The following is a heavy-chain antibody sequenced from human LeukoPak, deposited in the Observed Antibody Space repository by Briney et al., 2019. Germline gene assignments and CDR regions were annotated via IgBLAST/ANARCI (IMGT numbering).Heavy chain of an antibody. J-gene: IGHJ4*02. Sequence: GGSLRLSCAASGFTFSNAWMSWVRQAPGKGLEWVGRIKSKTDGGTTDYAAPVKGRFTISRDDSKNTLYLQMNSLKTEDTAVYYCTTVLGYSYVLRTDYWGQGTLVTVSS. D-gene: IGHD5-18*01. CDR1: GFTFSNAW. V-gene: IGHV3-15*01. CDR3: TTVLGYSYVLRTDY. CDR2: IKSKTDGGTT.